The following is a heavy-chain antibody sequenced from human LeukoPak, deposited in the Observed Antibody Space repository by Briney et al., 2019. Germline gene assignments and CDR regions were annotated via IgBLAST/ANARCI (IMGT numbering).Heavy chain of an antibody. CDR3: AKGAQRSPYYGMDV. Sequence: GGSLRLSCVASGFTFSGYWMSWVRQAPGKGLEWVAKIQRDGSDKEYVDSVKGRFGISRDNAKNSLFLQMNSLRAEDTAIYYCAKGAQRSPYYGMDVWGQGTTVTVSS. D-gene: IGHD4-17*01. V-gene: IGHV3-7*03. CDR2: IQRDGSDK. J-gene: IGHJ6*02. CDR1: GFTFSGYW.